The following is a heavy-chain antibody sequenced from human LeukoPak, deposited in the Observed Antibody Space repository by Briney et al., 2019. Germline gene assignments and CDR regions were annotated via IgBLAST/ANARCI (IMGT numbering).Heavy chain of an antibody. CDR2: INPNSGGT. CDR3: AKSRGVVPVSMSYYYYYYYMDV. Sequence: ASVKVSCKASGYTFTGYYMHWVLQAPGQGLEWMGWINPNSGGTNYAQKFQGRVTMTRDTSISTAYMELSRLRSDDTAVYYCAKSRGVVPVSMSYYYYYYYMDVWGKGTTVTVSS. J-gene: IGHJ6*03. CDR1: GYTFTGYY. D-gene: IGHD2-2*01. V-gene: IGHV1-2*02.